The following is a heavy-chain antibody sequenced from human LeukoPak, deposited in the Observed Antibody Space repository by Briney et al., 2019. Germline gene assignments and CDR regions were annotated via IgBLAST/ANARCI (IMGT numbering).Heavy chain of an antibody. CDR2: IYYSGST. Sequence: SETLSLTCTVSGGSISSSNYYWGWIRQPPGKGLEWIGSIYYSGSTYYNPSLKSRVTISVDTSKNQFSLKLTSVTAADTAVYYCARQVGYSSGWYIYWGQGTLVTVSS. CDR1: GGSISSSNYY. V-gene: IGHV4-39*01. J-gene: IGHJ4*02. CDR3: ARQVGYSSGWYIY. D-gene: IGHD6-19*01.